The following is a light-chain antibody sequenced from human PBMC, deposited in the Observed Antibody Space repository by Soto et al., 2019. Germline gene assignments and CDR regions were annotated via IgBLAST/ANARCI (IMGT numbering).Light chain of an antibody. J-gene: IGKJ4*01. CDR2: DVS. V-gene: IGKV3-11*01. Sequence: EIVLTQSPATLSLSPGERATLSCRASQSVSTYLAWYQQKPGQAPRLLIYDVSNRATGIPPRFSGSGSGTDFTLTISSLEPEDFAIYYCLQRMSRISFGGGTKVEIK. CDR3: LQRMSRIS. CDR1: QSVSTY.